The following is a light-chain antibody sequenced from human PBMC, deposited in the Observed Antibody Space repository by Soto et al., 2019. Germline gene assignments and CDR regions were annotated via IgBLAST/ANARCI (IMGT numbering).Light chain of an antibody. V-gene: IGKV3-20*01. CDR2: GAS. CDR3: QQYGSSPAT. Sequence: IIMTQSPATLSVSPWERATLSCRASQSVSSSYLAWYQQKPGQAPRLLIYGASSRATGIPDRFSGSGSGTDFTLTISRLEPEDFAVYYCQQYGSSPATFGGGTKVDIK. J-gene: IGKJ4*01. CDR1: QSVSSSY.